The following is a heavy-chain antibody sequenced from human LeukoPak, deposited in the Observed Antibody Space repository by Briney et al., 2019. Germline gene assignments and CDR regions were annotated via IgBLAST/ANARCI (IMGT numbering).Heavy chain of an antibody. J-gene: IGHJ5*02. D-gene: IGHD3-10*01. CDR3: AREYYYGSDVWFDP. CDR1: GGSISSDSYY. Sequence: SETLSLTCTVSGGSISSDSYYWSWIRQPAGKGLEWIGRSYTRGSTNNDPSLKSRVTISVDTSKNQFSLKLSSVTAADTAVYYCAREYYYGSDVWFDPWGQGTLVTVSS. V-gene: IGHV4-61*02. CDR2: SYTRGST.